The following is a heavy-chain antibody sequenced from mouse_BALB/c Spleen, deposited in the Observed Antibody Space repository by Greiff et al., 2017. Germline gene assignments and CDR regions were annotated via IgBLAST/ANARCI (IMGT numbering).Heavy chain of an antibody. Sequence: VHVKQSGAELVKPGASVKLSCTASGFNIKDTYMHWVKQRPEQGLEWIGRIDPANGNTKYDPKFQGKATITADTSSNTAYLQLSSLTSEDTAVYYCARRFYDYDPYYAMDYWGQGTSVTVSS. CDR1: GFNIKDTY. CDR3: ARRFYDYDPYYAMDY. D-gene: IGHD2-4*01. CDR2: IDPANGNT. V-gene: IGHV14-3*02. J-gene: IGHJ4*01.